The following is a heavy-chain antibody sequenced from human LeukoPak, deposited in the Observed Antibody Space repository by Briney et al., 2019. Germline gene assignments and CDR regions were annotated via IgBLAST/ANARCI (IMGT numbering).Heavy chain of an antibody. CDR2: TFTSGST. V-gene: IGHV4-4*07. D-gene: IGHD3-3*02. J-gene: IGHJ6*03. Sequence: SETLSLTCTVSGGSISTYFWTWIRQPAGKGLEWIGRTFTSGSTNYNPSLKSRVTMSVDTSKNQFSLKLSSVTAADTAVYYCARSLAEPYYMDVWGKGTTVTVSS. CDR1: GGSISTYF. CDR3: ARSLAEPYYMDV.